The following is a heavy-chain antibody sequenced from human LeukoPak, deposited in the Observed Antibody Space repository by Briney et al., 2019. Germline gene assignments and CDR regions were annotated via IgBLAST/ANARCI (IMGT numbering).Heavy chain of an antibody. V-gene: IGHV3-7*01. CDR3: ARDLYRIVVVPHYFDY. J-gene: IGHJ4*02. Sequence: GGSLRLSCSASGFTFNTYWMTWVRQAPGKGLQWVATIKQDESAKYYVGSVKGRFTISRDNAKNSLYLQMNSLRAEDTAVYYCARDLYRIVVVPHYFDYWGQGTLVTVSS. D-gene: IGHD3-22*01. CDR1: GFTFNTYW. CDR2: IKQDESAK.